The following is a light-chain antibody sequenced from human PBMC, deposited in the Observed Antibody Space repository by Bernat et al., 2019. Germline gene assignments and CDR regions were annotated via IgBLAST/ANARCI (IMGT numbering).Light chain of an antibody. CDR1: QDICNY. Sequence: DIQMTQSPSSLSASVGDRVTITCRASQDICNYLNWYHQKPGKAPKLLIYDSSYLETGVPSRFSGSASRTFFTFTITSLQPEDIGTYYCQQYDNLPFTFGGGTNVEIK. CDR2: DSS. J-gene: IGKJ4*01. V-gene: IGKV1-33*01. CDR3: QQYDNLPFT.